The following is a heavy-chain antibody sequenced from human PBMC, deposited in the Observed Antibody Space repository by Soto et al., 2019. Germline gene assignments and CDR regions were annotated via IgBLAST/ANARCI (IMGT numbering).Heavy chain of an antibody. Sequence: SVKVSCKASGGTFSSYTISWVRQAPGQGLEWMGRIIPILGIANYAQKFQGRVTITADKSTSTAYMELSSLRSEDTAVYYCAREAGSGWFHDAFDIWGRGTMVTVSS. J-gene: IGHJ3*02. CDR1: GGTFSSYT. CDR3: AREAGSGWFHDAFDI. V-gene: IGHV1-69*04. CDR2: IIPILGIA. D-gene: IGHD6-19*01.